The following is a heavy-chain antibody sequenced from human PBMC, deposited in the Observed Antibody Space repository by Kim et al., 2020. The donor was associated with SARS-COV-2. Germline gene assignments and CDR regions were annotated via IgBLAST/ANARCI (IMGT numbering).Heavy chain of an antibody. CDR1: GFTFSSYS. CDR2: ITSDRSTI. J-gene: IGHJ4*02. D-gene: IGHD3-22*01. CDR3: ARDGQGYYDSSGYYSTYFDY. Sequence: WGSLRLSCAASGFTFSSYSMNWVRQAPGKGLEWVSYITSDRSTIYYADSVKGRFTISRDNAKNSLYLQMNSLRAEDTAVYYCARDGQGYYDSSGYYSTYFDYWGQGTPVTVSS. V-gene: IGHV3-48*04.